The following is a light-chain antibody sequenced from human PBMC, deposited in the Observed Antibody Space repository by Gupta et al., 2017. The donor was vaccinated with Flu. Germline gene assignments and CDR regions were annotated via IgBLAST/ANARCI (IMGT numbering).Light chain of an antibody. CDR3: SSYAGSNIMV. Sequence: QSALTQPPSASGSPGQSVTISCPGTSRDVGNYNYVSWYRQYPGRAPKLMIYGVNKRPSGVPDRFTGSKSGNTASLTVSGLQAEDEADYYCSSYAGSNIMVFGGGTKLTVL. V-gene: IGLV2-8*01. CDR2: GVN. CDR1: SRDVGNYNY. J-gene: IGLJ3*02.